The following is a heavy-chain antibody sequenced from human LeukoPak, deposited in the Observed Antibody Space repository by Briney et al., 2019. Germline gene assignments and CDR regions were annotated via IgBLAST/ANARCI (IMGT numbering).Heavy chain of an antibody. CDR3: ARETLTISRWFDP. V-gene: IGHV4-30-4*01. Sequence: SSETLSLTCTVSGVSISSGDYYWSWIRQPPGKGLEWIGYIYYSGSTYYNPSLKSRVTISVDTSKNQFSLKLTSVTAADTAVYYCARETLTISRWFDPWGQGTLVTVSS. CDR2: IYYSGST. J-gene: IGHJ5*02. D-gene: IGHD4-17*01. CDR1: GVSISSGDYY.